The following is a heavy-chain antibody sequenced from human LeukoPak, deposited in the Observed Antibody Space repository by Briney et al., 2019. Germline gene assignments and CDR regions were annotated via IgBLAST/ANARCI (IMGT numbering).Heavy chain of an antibody. Sequence: GASVKVSCKASGYTFTSYSMNWVRQAPGQGLEWLGWINTNTGNPTYAQGFTGRFVFSLDTSVNTAYLQISSLKAEDTAVYYCARVVHPYDYESSGLTYDAFDIWGQGTVVTVSS. V-gene: IGHV7-4-1*02. CDR2: INTNTGNP. J-gene: IGHJ3*02. CDR1: GYTFTSYS. CDR3: ARVVHPYDYESSGLTYDAFDI. D-gene: IGHD3-22*01.